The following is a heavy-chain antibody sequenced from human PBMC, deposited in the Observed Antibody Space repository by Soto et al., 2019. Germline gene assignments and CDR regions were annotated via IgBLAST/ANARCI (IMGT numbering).Heavy chain of an antibody. CDR1: GFTFRTYE. Sequence: GGSLRLSFAASGFTFRTYEMNWVRKAPGMGLEWVSYISVIGSTTYYAESMKGRSTNSRDNAKTSLYLQTTSLRAEDTAVYYCARIGQYSGILGYYYGMDVWGQGTTVTVSS. CDR3: ARIGQYSGILGYYYGMDV. CDR2: ISVIGSTT. D-gene: IGHD3-10*01. J-gene: IGHJ6*02. V-gene: IGHV3-48*03.